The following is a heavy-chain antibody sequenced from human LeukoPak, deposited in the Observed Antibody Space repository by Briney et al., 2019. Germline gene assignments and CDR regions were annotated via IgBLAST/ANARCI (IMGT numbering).Heavy chain of an antibody. CDR2: INHSGNT. CDR3: ARDFGDWRTDY. Sequence: SETLSLTCSVNGGSFSGYYWSWIRQPPGKGLEWIGEINHSGNTNYNPSLKSRVTVSLDTSRNQFSLTLRSVTAADTAVYYCARDFGDWRTDYWGQGTLVTVSS. V-gene: IGHV4-34*01. J-gene: IGHJ4*02. D-gene: IGHD2-21*02. CDR1: GGSFSGYY.